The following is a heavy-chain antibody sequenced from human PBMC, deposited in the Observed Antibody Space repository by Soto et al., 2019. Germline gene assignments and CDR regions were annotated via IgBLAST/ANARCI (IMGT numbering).Heavy chain of an antibody. J-gene: IGHJ6*02. D-gene: IGHD2-15*01. CDR2: IIPIFGTA. V-gene: IGHV1-69*13. Sequence: ASVKVSCKASGGTFSSYAISWVRQAPGQGLEWMGGIIPIFGTANYAQKFQGRVTITADESTSTAYMELSSLRSEDTAVYYCARAPGYGCSGGSCYSFPIRYYYGMDVWGQGTTVTVSS. CDR3: ARAPGYGCSGGSCYSFPIRYYYGMDV. CDR1: GGTFSSYA.